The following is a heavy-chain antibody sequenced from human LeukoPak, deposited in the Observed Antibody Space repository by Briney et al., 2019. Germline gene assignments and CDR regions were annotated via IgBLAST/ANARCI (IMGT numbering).Heavy chain of an antibody. J-gene: IGHJ4*02. V-gene: IGHV4-4*02. D-gene: IGHD6-6*01. Sequence: SETLSLTCAVSGGSISSSSSNCWTWVRQPPGKGLEWIGEIYHSGSTNYNPSLKSRVTISVDKSKNQFSLKLSSVTAADTAVYYCARRDSSIVAALNYWGQGTLVTVSS. CDR1: GGSISSSSSNC. CDR2: IYHSGST. CDR3: ARRDSSIVAALNY.